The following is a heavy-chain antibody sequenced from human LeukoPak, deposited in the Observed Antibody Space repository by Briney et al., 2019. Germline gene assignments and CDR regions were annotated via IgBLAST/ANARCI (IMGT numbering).Heavy chain of an antibody. CDR1: GFTFSSYE. Sequence: TGGSLRLSCAASGFTFSSYETNWVRQAPGKGLEWLSYISGSGTTIYYADSVKGRFTISRDNAKNSLFLQMNSLRAEDTAVYYCARDYYDSSGYYRLQHWGQGTLVTVSS. D-gene: IGHD3-22*01. V-gene: IGHV3-48*03. CDR3: ARDYYDSSGYYRLQH. CDR2: ISGSGTTI. J-gene: IGHJ1*01.